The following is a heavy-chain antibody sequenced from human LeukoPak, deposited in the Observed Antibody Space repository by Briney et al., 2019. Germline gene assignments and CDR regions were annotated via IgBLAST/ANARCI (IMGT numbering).Heavy chain of an antibody. Sequence: PGGSLRLSCAASGFTFSSYSMNWVRQAPGKGLEWVSSISSSSSYIYYADSVKGRFTISRDNAKNSLYLQMNSLRAEDTAVYYCASSYCSSTSCYTGAIDYWGQGTLVTVSS. V-gene: IGHV3-21*01. CDR1: GFTFSSYS. J-gene: IGHJ4*02. CDR3: ASSYCSSTSCYTGAIDY. CDR2: ISSSSSYI. D-gene: IGHD2-2*02.